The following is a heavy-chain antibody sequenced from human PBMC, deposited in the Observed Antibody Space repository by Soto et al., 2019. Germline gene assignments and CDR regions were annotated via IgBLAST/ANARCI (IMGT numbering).Heavy chain of an antibody. CDR1: GGSISSSSYY. Sequence: SETLSLTCTVSGGSISSSSYYWGWIRQPPGKGLEWIGSIYYSGSTYYNPSLKSRVTISVDTSKNQFSLKLSSVTAADTAVYYCARHVGFWSGYSGFDYWGQGTLVTVSS. CDR3: ARHVGFWSGYSGFDY. D-gene: IGHD3-3*01. J-gene: IGHJ4*02. V-gene: IGHV4-39*01. CDR2: IYYSGST.